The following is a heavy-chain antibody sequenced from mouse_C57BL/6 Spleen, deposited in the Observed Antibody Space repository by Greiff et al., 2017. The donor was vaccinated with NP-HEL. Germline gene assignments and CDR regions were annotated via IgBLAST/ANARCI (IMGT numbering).Heavy chain of an antibody. Sequence: VQLQQPGAELVKPGASVKLSCKASGYTFTSYWMHWVKQRPGQGLEWIGMIHPNSGSTNYNEKFKSKATLTVDKSSSTAYMQLRGPTREGSAVYYCARGGAGDYWGQGTTLTDSS. V-gene: IGHV1-64*01. J-gene: IGHJ2*01. CDR2: IHPNSGST. CDR3: ARGGAGDY. CDR1: GYTFTSYW.